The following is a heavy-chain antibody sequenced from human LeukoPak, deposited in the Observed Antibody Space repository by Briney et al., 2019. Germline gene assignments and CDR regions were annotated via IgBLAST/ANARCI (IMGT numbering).Heavy chain of an antibody. Sequence: GSLRLTCAASGFTFSRYDMRWVRQAPGKGLEWVSTISGSGDSTYYADSVKGRFTISRDNSKTTLYLQINSLRVEDTAVYFCARRGYSYGSDYWGQGTLVTVSS. D-gene: IGHD5-18*01. J-gene: IGHJ4*02. CDR3: ARRGYSYGSDY. V-gene: IGHV3-23*01. CDR2: ISGSGDST. CDR1: GFTFSRYD.